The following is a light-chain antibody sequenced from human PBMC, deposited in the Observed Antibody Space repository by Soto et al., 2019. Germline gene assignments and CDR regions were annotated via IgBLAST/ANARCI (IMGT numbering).Light chain of an antibody. J-gene: IGKJ1*01. Sequence: FQMTQSPSTLSASVGDRVTITCRASQSISSWLAWYQQKPGKAPKLLIYKASTLESGVPSRFSGSGSGTEFTLTIDSLQPDDSATYYCQQYNTDSETFGQGTKVDIK. CDR2: KAS. CDR3: QQYNTDSET. CDR1: QSISSW. V-gene: IGKV1-5*03.